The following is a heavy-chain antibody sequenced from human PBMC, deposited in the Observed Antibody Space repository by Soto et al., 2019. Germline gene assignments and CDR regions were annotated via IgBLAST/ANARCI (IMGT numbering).Heavy chain of an antibody. J-gene: IGHJ4*02. Sequence: EVQLVESGGGLVQPGGSLRLSCAASGFTLSTYWMTWVRQPPGKGLEWVANMDQDGSETYYVDSVRGRFTVSRDNAKNSLYLQMNSLRGEDTAVYYCVCGGNFFIYWGQGTLVTVSP. V-gene: IGHV3-7*01. CDR3: VCGGNFFIY. CDR1: GFTLSTYW. CDR2: MDQDGSET. D-gene: IGHD3-16*01.